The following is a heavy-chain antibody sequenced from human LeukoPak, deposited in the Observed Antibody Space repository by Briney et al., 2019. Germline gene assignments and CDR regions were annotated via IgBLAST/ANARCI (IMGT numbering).Heavy chain of an antibody. D-gene: IGHD6-19*01. V-gene: IGHV2-70*04. Sequence: SGPTLVNPTQTLTLTCTFSGFSLPTRGVRVSWIRQPPGKALEWLARMDWDDDTFYSRSLKTRLTISKDSSKNQVVLTMTNMDPVDPATYYCARIPSGYSSGWYPTHFDYWGQGTLVTVSS. CDR1: GFSLPTRGVR. J-gene: IGHJ4*02. CDR3: ARIPSGYSSGWYPTHFDY. CDR2: MDWDDDT.